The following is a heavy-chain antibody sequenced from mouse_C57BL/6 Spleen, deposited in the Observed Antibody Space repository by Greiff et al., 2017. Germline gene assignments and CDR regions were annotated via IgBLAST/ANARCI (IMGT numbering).Heavy chain of an antibody. CDR1: GYTFTSYW. CDR2: INPSNGGT. J-gene: IGHJ4*01. CDR3: ARLGGYYPYAMDY. V-gene: IGHV1-53*01. D-gene: IGHD2-3*01. Sequence: QVHVKQPGTELVKPGASVKLSCKASGYTFTSYWMHWVKQRPGQGLEWIGNINPSNGGTNYNEKFKSKATLTVDKYSSTAYMQLSSLSSEDSAVYYCARLGGYYPYAMDYWGQGTSVTVSS.